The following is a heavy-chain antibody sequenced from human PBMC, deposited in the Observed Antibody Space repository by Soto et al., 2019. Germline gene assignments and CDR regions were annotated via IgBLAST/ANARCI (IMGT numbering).Heavy chain of an antibody. J-gene: IGHJ3*02. CDR1: GGSISSSSYY. CDR3: ARAHGSGWGAFDI. D-gene: IGHD3-10*01. V-gene: IGHV4-39*07. CDR2: IYYSGST. Sequence: SETLSLTCTVSGGSISSSSYYWGWIRQPPGKGLEWIGSIYYSGSTYYNPSLKSRVTISVDTSKNQFSLKLSSVTAADTAVYYCARAHGSGWGAFDIWGQGTMVTVSS.